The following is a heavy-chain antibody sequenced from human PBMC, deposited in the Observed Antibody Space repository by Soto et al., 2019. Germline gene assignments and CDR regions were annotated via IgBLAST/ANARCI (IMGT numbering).Heavy chain of an antibody. V-gene: IGHV3-66*01. CDR3: ARDPILITDSGY. CDR2: IYTGDST. Sequence: EVQLVESGGGLVQPGGSLRLSCAASGFNVSNNYMSWVRQAPGKGLEWVSVIYTGDSTYYADSVKGRFTISRDNFKNTLYLQMNSLRAEDTAVYYGARDPILITDSGYWGQGTLVTVSS. J-gene: IGHJ1*01. CDR1: GFNVSNNY. D-gene: IGHD3-16*01.